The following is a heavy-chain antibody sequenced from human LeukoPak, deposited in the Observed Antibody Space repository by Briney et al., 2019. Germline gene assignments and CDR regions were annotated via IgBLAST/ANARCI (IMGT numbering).Heavy chain of an antibody. Sequence: PGGSLRLSCEVSGFSFSSYAITWVRQAPGKGLEWVSAISGSGGSTYYADSVKGRFTISRDNSKNTLYLQMNSLRAEDTAVYYCAKGEDYYDSSGPLDYWGQGTLVTVSS. CDR3: AKGEDYYDSSGPLDY. CDR1: GFSFSSYA. D-gene: IGHD3-22*01. V-gene: IGHV3-23*01. J-gene: IGHJ4*02. CDR2: ISGSGGST.